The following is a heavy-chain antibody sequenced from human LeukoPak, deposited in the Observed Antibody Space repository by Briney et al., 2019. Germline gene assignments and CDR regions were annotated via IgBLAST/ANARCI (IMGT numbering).Heavy chain of an antibody. CDR2: ISAYNGNT. D-gene: IGHD3-22*01. J-gene: IGHJ5*02. CDR1: GYTFTSYG. CDR3: ARDITMIVVAEKWFDP. V-gene: IGHV1-18*01. Sequence: ASVKVSCKASGYTFTSYGISWVRQAPGQGLEWMGWISAYNGNTNSAQKFQGRVTMTRDTSTSTAYMELRSLRSDDTAVYYCARDITMIVVAEKWFDPWGQGTLVTVSS.